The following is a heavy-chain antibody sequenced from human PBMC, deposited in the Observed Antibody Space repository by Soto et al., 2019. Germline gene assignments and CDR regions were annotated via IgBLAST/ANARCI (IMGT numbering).Heavy chain of an antibody. CDR2: INGDGSGT. V-gene: IGHV3-74*01. J-gene: IGHJ5*02. CDR1: GFTFSNYW. CDR3: ARGGLRAYWIDP. D-gene: IGHD4-17*01. Sequence: PGGSLRLSCAASGFTFSNYWIHWVRQVPGEGLVWLPRINGDGSGTNYADSVKGRFTISRDNAKNTVYVQMNSLRAEDTAVYYCARGGLRAYWIDPWGQGTLVTVSS.